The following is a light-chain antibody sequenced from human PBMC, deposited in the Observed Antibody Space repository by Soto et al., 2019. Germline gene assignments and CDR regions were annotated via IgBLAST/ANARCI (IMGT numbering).Light chain of an antibody. CDR2: DDN. V-gene: IGLV1-51*01. Sequence: QSVLTQPPSVSPAPGQKVTFSWAGSSSKIGGNAVSWCHQLPGTAPKLLSYDDNKRRSGIPDRFSGSKSGTSATLGITGFQTGDEADYYCGSWDSSLSAYVFGTGTKVTVL. J-gene: IGLJ1*01. CDR3: GSWDSSLSAYV. CDR1: SSKIGGNA.